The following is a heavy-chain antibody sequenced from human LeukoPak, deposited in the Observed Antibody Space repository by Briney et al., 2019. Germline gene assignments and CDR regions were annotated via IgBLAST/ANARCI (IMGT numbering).Heavy chain of an antibody. J-gene: IGHJ4*02. D-gene: IGHD7-27*01. V-gene: IGHV3-7*01. CDR1: GFTFISFW. CDR3: ARKDWGLGFDY. CDR2: IKQDGNEK. Sequence: PGGSLRLSCAASGFTFISFWTSWVRQAPGKGLEWVANIKQDGNEKYYVDSVRGRFTISRDNAKNSLYLQMNSLRAEDTAVYYCARKDWGLGFDYWGQGTLVTVSS.